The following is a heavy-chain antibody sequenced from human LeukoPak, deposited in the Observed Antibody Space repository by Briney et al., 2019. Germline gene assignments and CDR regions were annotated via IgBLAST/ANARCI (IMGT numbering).Heavy chain of an antibody. CDR1: GYSFTSYW. CDR3: ARWGRITMVRGVMNWFDP. V-gene: IGHV5-51*01. J-gene: IGHJ5*02. CDR2: IYPGDSDT. Sequence: GESLKISCKASGYSFTSYWIGGVRQMPGKGLEWMGIIYPGDSDTRYSPSFQGQVTISADKSISTAYLQWSSLKASDTAMYYCARWGRITMVRGVMNWFDPWGQGTLVTVSS. D-gene: IGHD3-10*01.